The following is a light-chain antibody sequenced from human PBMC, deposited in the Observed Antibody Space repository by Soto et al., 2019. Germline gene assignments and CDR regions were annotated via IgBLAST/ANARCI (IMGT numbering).Light chain of an antibody. CDR1: SSDIGSNNY. V-gene: IGLV2-14*01. CDR2: EVS. CDR3: SSYTTTSRL. Sequence: QSALPQPASVSGSPGQSITISCTGTSSDIGSNNYVSWFQQRPGKAPTLIIYEVSNRPSGVSTHFSGSKSGNTASLTISGLLPEDEAEYYCSSYTTTSRLFGGGTKLTV. J-gene: IGLJ3*02.